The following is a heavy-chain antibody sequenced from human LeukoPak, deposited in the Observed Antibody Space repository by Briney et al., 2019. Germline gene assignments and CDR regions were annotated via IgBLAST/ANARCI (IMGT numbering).Heavy chain of an antibody. J-gene: IGHJ3*02. CDR2: INHSGST. CDR1: GGSFSGYY. Sequence: SETLSLTCAVYGGSFSGYYWSWIRQPPGKGLEWIGEINHSGSTNYNPSLKSRVTISVDTSKNQFSLKLSSVTAADTAVYYCARGGRPMGAFDIWGQGTMVTVSS. D-gene: IGHD3-16*01. CDR3: ARGGRPMGAFDI. V-gene: IGHV4-34*01.